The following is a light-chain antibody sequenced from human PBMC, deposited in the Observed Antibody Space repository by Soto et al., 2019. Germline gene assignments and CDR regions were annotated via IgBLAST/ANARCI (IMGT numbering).Light chain of an antibody. CDR3: AAWDDSLNGPYV. J-gene: IGLJ1*01. CDR2: SNN. Sequence: QSVLTQPPSASGTPGQMVTVSCSVSSSNIGSNTVNWYQQLPGTAPKLLIYSNNQRPSGVPDRFSGSKSGTSASLAISGLQSEDEADYYCAAWDDSLNGPYVFGTGTKVTVL. CDR1: SSNIGSNT. V-gene: IGLV1-44*01.